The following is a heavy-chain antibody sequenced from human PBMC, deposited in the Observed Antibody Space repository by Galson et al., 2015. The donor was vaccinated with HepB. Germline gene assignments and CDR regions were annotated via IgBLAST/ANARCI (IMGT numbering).Heavy chain of an antibody. CDR1: SGSISPYY. CDR2: IYHSGYT. Sequence: ETLSLTCTVSSGSISPYYWNWIRQPPGKGLEWIGYIYHSGYTKHSPSLKSRVTMSLDKSKNQFSLNLTSATAADTAVYYCARAERVLRFLEWFPGAFNLWGQGTMVTVPS. CDR3: ARAERVLRFLEWFPGAFNL. J-gene: IGHJ3*01. V-gene: IGHV4-59*12. D-gene: IGHD3-3*01.